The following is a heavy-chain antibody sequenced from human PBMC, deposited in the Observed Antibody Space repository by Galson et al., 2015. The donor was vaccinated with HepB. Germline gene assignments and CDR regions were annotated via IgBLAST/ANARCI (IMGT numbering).Heavy chain of an antibody. CDR2: IYYSGST. CDR3: ARRFDDGSYFDY. CDR1: GASISSSSYY. D-gene: IGHD4-17*01. V-gene: IGHV4-39*01. Sequence: LSLTCAVSGASISSSSYYWGWIRQPPGKGLEWIGGIYYSGSTYYNPSLKSRVTISVDTSKNQFSLKLSYVTAADTAVYYCARRFDDGSYFDYWGQGTLVTVSS. J-gene: IGHJ4*02.